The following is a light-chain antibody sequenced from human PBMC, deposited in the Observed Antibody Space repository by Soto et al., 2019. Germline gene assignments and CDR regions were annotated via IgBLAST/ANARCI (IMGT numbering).Light chain of an antibody. CDR1: SANIGSNY. V-gene: IGLV1-51*01. Sequence: QSVLTQPPSVSAAPGQKVTISCSGSSANIGSNYVSWYQQVPGTAPRLLIYDTNKRPSGIPDRFSGSKSATSATLGITGLQTGDEAHYYCGTWDSSLSVVLFGGGTKLTVL. J-gene: IGLJ2*01. CDR2: DTN. CDR3: GTWDSSLSVVL.